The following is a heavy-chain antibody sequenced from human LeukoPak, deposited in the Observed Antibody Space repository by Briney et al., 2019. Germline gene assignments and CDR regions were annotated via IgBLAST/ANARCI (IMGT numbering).Heavy chain of an antibody. D-gene: IGHD3-22*01. J-gene: IGHJ4*02. CDR3: AREPYHDSSGYQDY. CDR1: GGSFSGYY. CDR2: INHSGST. Sequence: SETPSRTCAVYGGSFSGYYWSWIRQPPGKGLEWIGEINHSGSTNYNPSLKSRVTISVDTSKNQFSLKLSSVTAADTAVYYCAREPYHDSSGYQDYWGQGTLVTVSS. V-gene: IGHV4-34*01.